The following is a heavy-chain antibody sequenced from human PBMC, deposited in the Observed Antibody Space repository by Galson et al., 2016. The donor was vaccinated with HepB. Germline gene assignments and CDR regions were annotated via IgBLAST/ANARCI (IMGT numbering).Heavy chain of an antibody. D-gene: IGHD4-23*01. V-gene: IGHV1-18*04. CDR1: GYTFTSYA. CDR2: INGDNGDT. CDR3: ARAAVIPGSRMVFDL. J-gene: IGHJ5*02. Sequence: SVKVSCKASGYTFTSYAISWARQAPGQGLEWMGWINGDNGDTMYIENFQGRVTLTQPTSTNTAYMEVRSLRCDDTAVYYCARAAVIPGSRMVFDLWGQGTLVTVSS.